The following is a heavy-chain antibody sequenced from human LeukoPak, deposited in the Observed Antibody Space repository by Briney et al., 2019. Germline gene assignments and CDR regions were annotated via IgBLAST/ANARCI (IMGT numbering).Heavy chain of an antibody. CDR2: FEGKADGGTV. CDR1: GLTVNDAW. Sequence: GGSLRLSCAASGLTVNDAWMSWVRQAPGKGLEWVGRFEGKADGGTVDYDAPVKGRFTISGDDSKNTLFLQMNSLEIDDTAVYYCTTGGHYYGSWGQGTLVTVSS. J-gene: IGHJ5*02. D-gene: IGHD3-10*01. CDR3: TTGGHYYGS. V-gene: IGHV3-15*04.